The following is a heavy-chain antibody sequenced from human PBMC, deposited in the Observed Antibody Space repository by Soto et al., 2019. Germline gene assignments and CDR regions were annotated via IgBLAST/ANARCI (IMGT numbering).Heavy chain of an antibody. CDR2: ISGSSGNA. CDR3: AREMAGLGGEYDY. J-gene: IGHJ4*02. V-gene: IGHV1-18*01. Sequence: QVQLVQSGAEVKNPGASVKVSCKTSGYTFTKYGVGWVRQAPGQGLGWMGWISGSSGNANYAEKVHGRITLNTDTSTSTAYIELRSLRSDDTAVYYCAREMAGLGGEYDYWGQGTLVTVSS. D-gene: IGHD3-16*01. CDR1: GYTFTKYG.